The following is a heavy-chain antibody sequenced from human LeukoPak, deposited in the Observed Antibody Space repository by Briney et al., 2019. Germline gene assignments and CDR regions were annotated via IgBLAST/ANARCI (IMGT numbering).Heavy chain of an antibody. V-gene: IGHV1-69*04. CDR1: GGTFSSYA. CDR3: ARVRDGRGYYFDY. CDR2: IIPILGIA. D-gene: IGHD5-24*01. J-gene: IGHJ4*02. Sequence: GASVKVSCKASGGTFSSYAISWVRQAPGQGLEWMGRIIPILGIANYAQKFRGRVTITADKSTSTAYMELSSLRSEDTAVYYCARVRDGRGYYFDYWGQGTLVTVSS.